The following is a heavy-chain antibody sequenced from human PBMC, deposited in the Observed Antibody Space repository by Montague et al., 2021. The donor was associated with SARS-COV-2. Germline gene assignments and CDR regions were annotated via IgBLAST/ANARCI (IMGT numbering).Heavy chain of an antibody. J-gene: IGHJ6*03. D-gene: IGHD3-9*01. CDR3: ARDSRTDFDWLFPDSGSYYYYMDV. V-gene: IGHV4-59*01. CDR1: GGSISSYY. Sequence: SETLSLTCTVSGGSISSYYWSWIRQPPGKGLEWIGYIYYSGSTNYNPSLKSRVTISVDTSKNQFSLKLSSVTAADTAVCYCARDSRTDFDWLFPDSGSYYYYMDVWGKGTTVTVSS. CDR2: IYYSGST.